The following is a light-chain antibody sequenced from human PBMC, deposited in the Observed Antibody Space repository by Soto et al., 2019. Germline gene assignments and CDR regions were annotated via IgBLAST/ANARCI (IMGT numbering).Light chain of an antibody. Sequence: QSALTQPASVSGSAGQSITISCSGTMRDVGAYNLVSWYQQHPGTAPKLIIYEVRNRPSGISSRFSGSRSGNTASLTISALQSEDEGAYYCSAYTARSTLVFGGGTKLTVL. V-gene: IGLV2-14*01. CDR3: SAYTARSTLV. CDR1: MRDVGAYNL. CDR2: EVR. J-gene: IGLJ3*02.